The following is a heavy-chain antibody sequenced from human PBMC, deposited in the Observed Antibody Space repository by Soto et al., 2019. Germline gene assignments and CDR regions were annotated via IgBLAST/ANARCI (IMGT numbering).Heavy chain of an antibody. CDR2: INHSGST. CDR1: GGSFSGYY. D-gene: IGHD5-18*01. J-gene: IGHJ4*02. CDR3: ARVRGKRIRGYSHGYIDY. V-gene: IGHV4-34*01. Sequence: SETLSLACAVYGGSFSGYYWSWIRQPPGKGLEWIGEINHSGSTNYNPSLKSRVTISVDTSKNQFSLKLSSVTAADTAVYYCARVRGKRIRGYSHGYIDYWGQGTLVTVSS.